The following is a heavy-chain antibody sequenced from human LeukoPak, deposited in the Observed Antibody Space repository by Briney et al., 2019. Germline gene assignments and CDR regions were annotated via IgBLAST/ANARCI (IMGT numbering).Heavy chain of an antibody. V-gene: IGHV3-53*01. J-gene: IGHJ4*02. Sequence: GGSLRLSCAASGFTVSSNYMSWVRQAPGKGLEWVSVIYSGGSTYYADSVKGRFTISRDNSKNTLYLQMNSLRAEDTAVYYCARVRGDYVWGSYRPYYFDYWGQGTLVTVSS. CDR1: GFTVSSNY. CDR2: IYSGGST. D-gene: IGHD3-16*02. CDR3: ARVRGDYVWGSYRPYYFDY.